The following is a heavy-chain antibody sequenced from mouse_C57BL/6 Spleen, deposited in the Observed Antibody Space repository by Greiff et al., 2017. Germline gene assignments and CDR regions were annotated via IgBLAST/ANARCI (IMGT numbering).Heavy chain of an antibody. CDR3: ARKRDYGSSHSFDD. CDR1: GYAFSSYW. D-gene: IGHD1-1*01. V-gene: IGHV1-80*01. J-gene: IGHJ2*01. CDR2: IYPGDGAT. Sequence: VQLQQSGAELVKPGASVKISCKASGYAFSSYWMNWVKQRPGKGLEWIGQIYPGDGATNYNGKFKGKATLTADKSSSTAYMQLSSLTSEDSAVYFCARKRDYGSSHSFDDWGQGTTLTVSS.